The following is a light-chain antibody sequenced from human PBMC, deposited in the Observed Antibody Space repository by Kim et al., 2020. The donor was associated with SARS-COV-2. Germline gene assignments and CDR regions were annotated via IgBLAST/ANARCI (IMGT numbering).Light chain of an antibody. CDR2: DAS. CDR1: QSVSSY. CDR3: QQRSKWPLT. J-gene: IGKJ1*01. Sequence: EIVLTQSPATLSLSPGERATLSCRASQSVSSYLAWYQQKPGQAPRLLIYDASNRATGIPARFSGSGSGTDFTLTISSLEPEDFAVYHCQQRSKWPLTFGQGTKVDIK. V-gene: IGKV3-11*01.